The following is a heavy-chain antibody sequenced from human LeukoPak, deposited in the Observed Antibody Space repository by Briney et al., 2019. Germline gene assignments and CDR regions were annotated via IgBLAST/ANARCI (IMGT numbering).Heavy chain of an antibody. CDR3: ARKYYDFWSGSLSGAFDI. V-gene: IGHV4-59*01. Sequence: SEALSLTCTVSGGSISSYYWSWIRQPPGKGLEWIGYIYYSGSTNYNPSLKSRVTISVDTSKNQFSLKLSSVTAADTAVYYCARKYYDFWSGSLSGAFDIWGQGTMVTVSS. CDR1: GGSISSYY. CDR2: IYYSGST. J-gene: IGHJ3*02. D-gene: IGHD3-3*01.